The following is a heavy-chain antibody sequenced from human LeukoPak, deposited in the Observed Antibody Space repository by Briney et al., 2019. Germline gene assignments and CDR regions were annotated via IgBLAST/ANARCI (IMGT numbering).Heavy chain of an antibody. CDR1: GYTFTSSG. CDR2: NIPILGIA. D-gene: IGHD3-22*01. CDR3: ARDLHSSGYHTSEYFQH. Sequence: ASVKVSCKASGYTFTSSGISWVRQAPGQGLEWMGRNIPILGIANYAQKFQGRVTITADKSTSTAYMELSSLRSEDTAVYYCARDLHSSGYHTSEYFQHWGQGTLVTVSS. V-gene: IGHV1-69*04. J-gene: IGHJ1*01.